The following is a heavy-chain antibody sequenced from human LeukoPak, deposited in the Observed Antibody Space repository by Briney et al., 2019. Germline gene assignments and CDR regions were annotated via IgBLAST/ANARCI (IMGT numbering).Heavy chain of an antibody. CDR3: ALRWWASSMDV. V-gene: IGHV4-34*01. J-gene: IGHJ6*02. CDR1: GGSFSGYY. D-gene: IGHD4-23*01. Sequence: ASETLSLTCAVYGGSFSGYYWSWIRQPPGKGLEWIGEINHSGSTNYNPSLKSRVTISVDTSKNQFSLKLSSVTAADTAVYYCALRWWASSMDVWGQGTTVTVSS. CDR2: INHSGST.